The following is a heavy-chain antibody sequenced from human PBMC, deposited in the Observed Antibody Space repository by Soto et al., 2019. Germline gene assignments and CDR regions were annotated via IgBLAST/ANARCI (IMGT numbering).Heavy chain of an antibody. CDR2: ISYDGSNK. CDR3: AKDQNYGNRIFYYDSSGFDAFDI. J-gene: IGHJ3*02. V-gene: IGHV3-30*18. D-gene: IGHD3-22*01. CDR1: GFTFSSYG. Sequence: PGGSLRLSCAASGFTFSSYGMHWVRQAPGKGLEWVAVISYDGSNKYYADSVKGRFTISRDNSKNTLYLQMNSLRAEDTAVYYCAKDQNYGNRIFYYDSSGFDAFDIWGQGTMVTVSS.